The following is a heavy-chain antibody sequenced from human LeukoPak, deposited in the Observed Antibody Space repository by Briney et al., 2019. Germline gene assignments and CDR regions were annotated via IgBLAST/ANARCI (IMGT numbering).Heavy chain of an antibody. CDR1: GYTFTSYA. V-gene: IGHV7-4-1*02. CDR2: INTNTGNP. CDR3: ASGLLTPYYYDSSGLHDY. J-gene: IGHJ4*02. Sequence: ASVKVSCKASGYTFTSYAMNWVRQAPGQGLEWMGWINTNTGNPTYAQGFTGRFVFSLDTSVSTAYLQISSLKAEDTAVYYCASGLLTPYYYDSSGLHDYWGQGTLVTVSS. D-gene: IGHD3-22*01.